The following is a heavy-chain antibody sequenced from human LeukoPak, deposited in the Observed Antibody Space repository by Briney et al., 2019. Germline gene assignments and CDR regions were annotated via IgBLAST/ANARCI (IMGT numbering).Heavy chain of an antibody. J-gene: IGHJ4*02. D-gene: IGHD3-3*01. Sequence: GGSLRLSCAASGFTFDDYAMHWVRQAPGKGLEWVSGISWNSDSLGYADSVKGRFTISRDNATNSLYLQMNSLRTEDMALYYCAKDGMGDFWSGYFSTWGQGTLVTVSS. CDR2: ISWNSDSL. CDR1: GFTFDDYA. CDR3: AKDGMGDFWSGYFST. V-gene: IGHV3-9*03.